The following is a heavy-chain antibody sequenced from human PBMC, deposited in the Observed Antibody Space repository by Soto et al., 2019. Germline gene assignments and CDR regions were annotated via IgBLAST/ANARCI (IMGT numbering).Heavy chain of an antibody. CDR3: ARGLKEGYSSGWYEDYYYYYGMDV. CDR1: GFTFSSYS. CDR2: ISSSSSYI. J-gene: IGHJ6*02. Sequence: GGSLRLSCAASGFTFSSYSMNWVRQAPGKGLEWVSSISSSSSYIYYADSVKGRFTISRDNAKNSLYLQMNSLRAEDTAVYYCARGLKEGYSSGWYEDYYYYYGMDVWGQGTTVTVSS. D-gene: IGHD6-19*01. V-gene: IGHV3-21*01.